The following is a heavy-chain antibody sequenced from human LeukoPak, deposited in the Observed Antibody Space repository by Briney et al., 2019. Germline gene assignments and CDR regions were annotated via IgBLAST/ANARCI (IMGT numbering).Heavy chain of an antibody. CDR2: IYHSGST. D-gene: IGHD2-8*01. Sequence: SGTLSLTCAVSGGSIGSDNWWTWVRQPPGKGLEWIGEIYHSGSTYYNPSLKSRVTISVDKSKNQFSLKLSSVTAADTAVYYCASRPNLYCSHGVCYISDYWGQGTLVTVSS. CDR3: ASRPNLYCSHGVCYISDY. J-gene: IGHJ4*02. CDR1: GGSIGSDNW. V-gene: IGHV4-4*02.